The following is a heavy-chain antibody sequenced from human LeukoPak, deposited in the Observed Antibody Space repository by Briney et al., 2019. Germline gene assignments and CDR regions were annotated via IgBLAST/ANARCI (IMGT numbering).Heavy chain of an antibody. CDR2: IYYSGNT. Sequence: SETLSLTCTVSVGSISSSSYYWGWIRQPPGKGLEWIGSIYYSGNTYYNPSLKSRVTVSVDTSKTQFSLKLNSVTAADRAVYYCARLPSSSWLNWFDPWGQGTLVSVSS. J-gene: IGHJ5*02. D-gene: IGHD6-13*01. CDR1: VGSISSSSYY. V-gene: IGHV4-39*01. CDR3: ARLPSSSWLNWFDP.